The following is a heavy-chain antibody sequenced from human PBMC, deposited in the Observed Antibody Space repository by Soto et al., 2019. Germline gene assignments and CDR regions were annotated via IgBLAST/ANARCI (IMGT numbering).Heavy chain of an antibody. Sequence: VQLVQSGAEVKRPGASVKLSCKASGYTFTSSYIHWVRQAPGQGLEWMAIINPNGVSSNYAEKVQGRVTMSRDTSTATVYTALSSLTSGDTAVYYCARSLRKGDYWGQGTLVTVSS. V-gene: IGHV1-46*03. CDR2: INPNGVSS. CDR1: GYTFTSSY. CDR3: ARSLRKGDY. J-gene: IGHJ4*02.